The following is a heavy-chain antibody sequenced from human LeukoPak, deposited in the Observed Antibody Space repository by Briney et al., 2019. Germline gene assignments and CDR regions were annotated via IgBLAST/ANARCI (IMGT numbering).Heavy chain of an antibody. CDR3: AKGCVYSSSSIFYYYYYMDV. Sequence: GGSLRLSCAASGFTFSSYSMNWVRQAPGKGLEWVSSISSSSSYIYYADSVKGRFTISRDNSKNTLYLQMNSLRAEDTAVYYCAKGCVYSSSSIFYYYYYMDVWGKGTTVTVSS. D-gene: IGHD6-6*01. V-gene: IGHV3-21*04. J-gene: IGHJ6*03. CDR2: ISSSSSYI. CDR1: GFTFSSYS.